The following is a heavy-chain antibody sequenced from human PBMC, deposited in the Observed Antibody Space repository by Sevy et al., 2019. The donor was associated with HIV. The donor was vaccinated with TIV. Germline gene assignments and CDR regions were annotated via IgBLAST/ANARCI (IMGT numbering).Heavy chain of an antibody. CDR2: IKQDGSGK. D-gene: IGHD3-3*02. CDR3: ARVRHYRSPTSSDPPSPTSEYYYNGMDV. V-gene: IGHV3-7*04. J-gene: IGHJ6*02. CDR1: GFTFSSYG. Sequence: GRSLRLSCAASGFTFSSYGMSWVRQAPGKGLEWVANIKQDGSGKYYVDSVKGRFTISRDNAKNSLYLQMNSLRAEDNATCYVARVRHYRSPTSSDPPSPTSEYYYNGMDVWGQGTTVTVSS.